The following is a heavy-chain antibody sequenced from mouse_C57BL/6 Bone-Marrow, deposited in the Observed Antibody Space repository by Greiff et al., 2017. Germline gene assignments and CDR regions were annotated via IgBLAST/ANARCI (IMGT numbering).Heavy chain of an antibody. CDR2: ISSGGSYT. D-gene: IGHD1-1*01. CDR1: GFTFSSYG. CDR3: ANYYGSSHWYFDV. J-gene: IGHJ1*03. V-gene: IGHV5-6*01. Sequence: EVQRVESGGDLVKPGGSLKLSCAASGFTFSSYGMPWVRQTPDKRLEWVATISSGGSYTYYPDSVKGRFTISRDNAKNTLYLQMSSLKSEDTAMYYCANYYGSSHWYFDVWGTGTTVTVSS.